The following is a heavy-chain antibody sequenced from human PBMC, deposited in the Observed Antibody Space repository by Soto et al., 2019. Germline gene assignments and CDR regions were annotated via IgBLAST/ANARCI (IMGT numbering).Heavy chain of an antibody. CDR1: GFTFSSYA. V-gene: IGHV3-30-3*01. CDR3: ARDPVAYCGCDCRTFDY. J-gene: IGHJ4*02. Sequence: QVQLVESGGGVVQPGRSLRLPCAASGFTFSSYAMHWVRQAPGKGLEWVAVISYDGSNKYYADSVKGRFTISRDNSKNTLYLQMNSLRAEDTAVYYCARDPVAYCGCDCRTFDYWGQGTLVTVSS. D-gene: IGHD2-21*02. CDR2: ISYDGSNK.